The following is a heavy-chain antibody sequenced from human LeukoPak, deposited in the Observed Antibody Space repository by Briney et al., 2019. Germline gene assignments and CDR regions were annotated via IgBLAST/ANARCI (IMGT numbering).Heavy chain of an antibody. V-gene: IGHV4-59*08. Sequence: SETLSLTCSVSPGSISRFYWSWIRQAPGKEPEWIGYIFHIGNTNYNPPLRGRVTISIDTSKNEFSLDLTSVTAADTAVYYCAGTVTTHFAYWGQGALVTVSS. CDR1: PGSISRFY. CDR2: IFHIGNT. CDR3: AGTVTTHFAY. D-gene: IGHD4-17*01. J-gene: IGHJ4*02.